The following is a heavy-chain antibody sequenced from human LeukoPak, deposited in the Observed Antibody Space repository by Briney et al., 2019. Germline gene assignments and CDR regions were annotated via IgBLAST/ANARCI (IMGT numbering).Heavy chain of an antibody. V-gene: IGHV3-30*18. Sequence: GRSLRLSCAASGFTFSSYGMHWVRQAPGKGLEWVAVISYDGSNKYYADSVKGRFTISRDNSKNTLYLQMNSLRAEDTAVYYCAKDRNKGYCSSTSCYPAFYFDYWGQGTLVTVSS. J-gene: IGHJ4*02. CDR3: AKDRNKGYCSSTSCYPAFYFDY. D-gene: IGHD2-2*01. CDR2: ISYDGSNK. CDR1: GFTFSSYG.